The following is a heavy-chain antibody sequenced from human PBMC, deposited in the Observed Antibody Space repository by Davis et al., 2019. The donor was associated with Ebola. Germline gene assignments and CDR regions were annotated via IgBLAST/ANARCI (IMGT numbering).Heavy chain of an antibody. CDR3: ARLATTQDDF. J-gene: IGHJ4*02. V-gene: IGHV4-34*01. CDR1: GGSFSGYY. Sequence: MPSETLSLTCAVYGGSFSGYYWSWIRQPPGKGLEWIGEINHSGSTNYNPSLKSRVTISVDTSKNQFSLKLTSVTAADMAVYYCARLATTQDDFWGQGTLVSVSS. D-gene: IGHD5-24*01. CDR2: INHSGST.